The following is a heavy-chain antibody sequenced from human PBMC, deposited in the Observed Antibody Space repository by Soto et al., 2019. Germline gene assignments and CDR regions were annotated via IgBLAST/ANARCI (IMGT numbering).Heavy chain of an antibody. CDR3: ARDRAGDHDLDY. V-gene: IGHV4-31*03. CDR1: GGSISSGGYY. D-gene: IGHD2-21*02. Sequence: QVQLQESGPGLVKPSQTLSLTCTVSGGSISSGGYYWSWIRQHPGKGLEWIGYIYYSGSTYYNPSLKSRVTISADTSKNQFSLKLSSVTAADTAVYYCARDRAGDHDLDYWGQGTLVTVSS. CDR2: IYYSGST. J-gene: IGHJ4*02.